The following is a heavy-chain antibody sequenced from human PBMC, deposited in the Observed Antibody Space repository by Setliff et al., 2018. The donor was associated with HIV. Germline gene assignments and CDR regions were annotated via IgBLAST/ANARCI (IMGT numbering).Heavy chain of an antibody. J-gene: IGHJ6*03. Sequence: GGSLRLSCTASGFTFGDYAVSWVRQAPGKGLEWVGSIRSKAYGGTTEYAASVKGRFTISRDDSKSIAYLQMNSLKTEDTAVYYCTRLRGHSYGLASYYYYYMDVWGKGTTVTV. CDR2: IRSKAYGGTT. CDR1: GFTFGDYA. D-gene: IGHD5-18*01. V-gene: IGHV3-49*04. CDR3: TRLRGHSYGLASYYYYYMDV.